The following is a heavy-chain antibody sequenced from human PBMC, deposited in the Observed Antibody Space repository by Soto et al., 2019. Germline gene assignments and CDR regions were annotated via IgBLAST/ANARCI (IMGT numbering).Heavy chain of an antibody. V-gene: IGHV3-23*01. D-gene: IGHD2-2*01. CDR1: GFTFSGYT. CDR2: VMGGGGGT. J-gene: IGHJ4*02. Sequence: EVQLLESGGGLVQPGGTLRLSCAASGFTFSGYTMSWVRQAPGKGLEWVSGVMGGGGGTFYADSVKGRFTISRDNSKNNLYLQMDSLRAEDTAVYYCAKGAGYCGTSGCFGFFDYWGQGTLVTVSS. CDR3: AKGAGYCGTSGCFGFFDY.